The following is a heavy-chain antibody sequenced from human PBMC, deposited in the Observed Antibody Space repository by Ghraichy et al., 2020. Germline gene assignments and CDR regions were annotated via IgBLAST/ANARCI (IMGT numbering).Heavy chain of an antibody. J-gene: IGHJ6*02. D-gene: IGHD3-10*01. Sequence: GWMNPNSANAGYAQKFQGRLTMTRNTSISTAYMELSSLRSEDTAVYYCARVSSISMVRGVVHYYYYGMDVWGQGPTVTVSS. CDR2: MNPNSANA. CDR3: ARVSSISMVRGVVHYYYYGMDV. V-gene: IGHV1-8*01.